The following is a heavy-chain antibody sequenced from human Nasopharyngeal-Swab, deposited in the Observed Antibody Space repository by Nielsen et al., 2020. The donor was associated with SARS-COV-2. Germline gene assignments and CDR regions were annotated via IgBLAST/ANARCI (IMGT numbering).Heavy chain of an antibody. J-gene: IGHJ4*02. CDR2: IRSKAYGGTT. D-gene: IGHD5-12*01. Sequence: GESLKISCTASGFTFGDYAMSWVRQAPGKGLEWVGFIRSKAYGGTTEYAASVKGRFTISRDDSKSIAYLQMNSLKTEDTAVYYCTLVGVCSGYDYYFDYWGQGTLVTVSS. V-gene: IGHV3-49*04. CDR3: TLVGVCSGYDYYFDY. CDR1: GFTFGDYA.